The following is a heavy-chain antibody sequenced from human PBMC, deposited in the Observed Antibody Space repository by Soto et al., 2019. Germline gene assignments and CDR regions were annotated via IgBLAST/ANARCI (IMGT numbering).Heavy chain of an antibody. D-gene: IGHD3-3*01. CDR2: ISSSSSYI. CDR3: ASTYYDFWSATRGAFDI. Sequence: PGGSLRLSCAASGFTFSSYSMNWVSQAPGKGLEWVSSISSSSSYIYYADSVKGRFTISRDNAKNSLYLQMNSLRAEDTAVYYCASTYYDFWSATRGAFDIWGQGTMVTVSS. CDR1: GFTFSSYS. V-gene: IGHV3-21*01. J-gene: IGHJ3*02.